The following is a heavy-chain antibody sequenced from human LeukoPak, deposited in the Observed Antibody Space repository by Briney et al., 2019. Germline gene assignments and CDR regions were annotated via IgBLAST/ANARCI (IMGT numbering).Heavy chain of an antibody. CDR1: GGSITSSSSY. CDR3: ARLVPPGGGDCTGSNCHTVYYFDY. V-gene: IGHV4-39*01. D-gene: IGHD2-15*01. J-gene: IGHJ4*02. Sequence: PPQTLSLTCPVSGGSITSSSSYWGWIRQPPGKGLEWIGTIYYSGTTYYNPSLKSRVTISIHAAKNQFSLMLTSVTAADTAVYYCARLVPPGGGDCTGSNCHTVYYFDYWGQGTLVTVSS. CDR2: IYYSGTT.